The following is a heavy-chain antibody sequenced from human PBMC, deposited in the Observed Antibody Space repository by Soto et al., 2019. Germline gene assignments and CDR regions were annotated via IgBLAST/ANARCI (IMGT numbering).Heavy chain of an antibody. V-gene: IGHV1-18*01. CDR3: ARDYGFGELFDP. D-gene: IGHD3-10*01. CDR2: ISAYNGNT. Sequence: QVQLVQSGAEVKKPGASVKVSCKAFGYTFTSYGISWVRQAPGQGLEWMGWISAYNGNTNYAQKLQGRVTMTTDTSKSKDYLELKSLRSDATAVYYCARDYGFGELFDPWGQGTLVTVSS. CDR1: GYTFTSYG. J-gene: IGHJ5*02.